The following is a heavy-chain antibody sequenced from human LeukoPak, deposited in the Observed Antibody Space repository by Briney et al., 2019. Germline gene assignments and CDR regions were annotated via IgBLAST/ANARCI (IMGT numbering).Heavy chain of an antibody. V-gene: IGHV3-23*01. CDR1: GFTFSSYA. J-gene: IGHJ6*02. CDR3: ARDLKDPNYGYSRGYGMDV. CDR2: ISGSAGST. Sequence: PGGSLRLSCAASGFTFSSYAMSWVRQSPGKGLEWVSAISGSAGSTYYADSVKGRFTISRDNSKNTLYLQMNSLRAEDTAVYYCARDLKDPNYGYSRGYGMDVWGQGTTVTVSS. D-gene: IGHD5-18*01.